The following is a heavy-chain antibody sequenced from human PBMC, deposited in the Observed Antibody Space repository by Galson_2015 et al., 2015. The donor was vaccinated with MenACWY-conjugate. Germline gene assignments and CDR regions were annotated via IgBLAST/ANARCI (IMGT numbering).Heavy chain of an antibody. CDR2: INVGNGHT. CDR1: GYSFITYA. D-gene: IGHD6-19*01. V-gene: IGHV1-3*01. J-gene: IGHJ4*02. Sequence: SVKVSCKASGYSFITYAIHWVRQAPGQRLEWMGWINVGNGHTKYSQNFQGRVTFTRDTSASTAYIEVHNLTSDDTAVYYCTRGRGWYIGYWGQGTLVTVSS. CDR3: TRGRGWYIGY.